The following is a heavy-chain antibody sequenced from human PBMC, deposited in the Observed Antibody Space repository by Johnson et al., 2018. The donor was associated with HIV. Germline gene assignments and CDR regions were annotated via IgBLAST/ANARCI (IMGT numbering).Heavy chain of an antibody. V-gene: IGHV3-30*04. CDR3: AREEGNSLDI. D-gene: IGHD3-10*01. J-gene: IGHJ3*02. Sequence: QVQLVESGGGVFQPGRSLRLSCSASGFTFSSYAMHWVRQAPGKGLEWVAVISYDGSNKYYADSVKGRFTIFRDNSKITLYLQMNSLRAEDTAVYYCAREEGNSLDIWGQGTMVTVSS. CDR1: GFTFSSYA. CDR2: ISYDGSNK.